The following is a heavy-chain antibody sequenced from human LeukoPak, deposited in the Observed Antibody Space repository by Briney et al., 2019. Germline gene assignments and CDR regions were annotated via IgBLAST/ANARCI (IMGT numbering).Heavy chain of an antibody. V-gene: IGHV4-61*02. J-gene: IGHJ4*02. CDR1: GGSISSGSYY. D-gene: IGHD4-17*01. CDR2: IYTSGST. Sequence: PSETLSLTCTVSGGSISSGSYYWSWLRQPAGKGLEWLGRIYTSGSTNYNPSLKSRATITVDTSKNQFSLKLSSVTAADTAVYYCARETTVTTAFDYWGQGTLVTVSS. CDR3: ARETTVTTAFDY.